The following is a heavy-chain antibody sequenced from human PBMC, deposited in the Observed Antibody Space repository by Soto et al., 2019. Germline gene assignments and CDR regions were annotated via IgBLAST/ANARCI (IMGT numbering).Heavy chain of an antibody. CDR1: GYTFTDFY. D-gene: IGHD2-21*01. V-gene: IGHV1-69-2*01. CDR3: ATDPQVGFCGVNSCSTGDF. J-gene: IGHJ4*02. CDR2: FDPEDGET. Sequence: EVQLLQSGAEVKKPGATVKISCRVSGYTFTDFYMHWVQQAPGKGLEWMGLFDPEDGETRYAERFQGRVTIHADTSTDTVYMELSSLRSDDTAVYYCATDPQVGFCGVNSCSTGDFWGQGTLLSVSS.